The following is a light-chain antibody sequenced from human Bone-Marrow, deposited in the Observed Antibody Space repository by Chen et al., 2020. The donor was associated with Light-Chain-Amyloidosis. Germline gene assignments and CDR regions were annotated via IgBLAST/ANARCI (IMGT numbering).Light chain of an antibody. Sequence: SYELTQPPSGSVSPGQTARITCSGDALPTKYAYWYQQKPGQAPVLVIHRDTERPSGISARFSGSSSGTTATLTISGVQAEDEADYHCQSADSSGTYEVIFGGGTKLTVL. V-gene: IGLV3-25*03. CDR3: QSADSSGTYEVI. CDR2: RDT. CDR1: ALPTKY. J-gene: IGLJ2*01.